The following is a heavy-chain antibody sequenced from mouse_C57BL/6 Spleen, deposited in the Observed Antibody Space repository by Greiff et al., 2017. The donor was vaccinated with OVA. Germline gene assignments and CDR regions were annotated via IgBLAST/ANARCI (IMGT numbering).Heavy chain of an antibody. J-gene: IGHJ4*01. CDR1: GYTFTSYW. Sequence: QVHVKQPGAELVRPGTSVKLSCKASGYTFTSYWMHWVKQRPGQGLEWIGVIDPSDSYTNYNQKLKGKVTLTVDKSCSTASLQLSSLTSEDCAVFKCESRDYDYYKDYAMDYWGQGTSVTVSS. V-gene: IGHV1-59*01. D-gene: IGHD2-4*01. CDR2: IDPSDSYT. CDR3: ESRDYDYYKDYAMDY.